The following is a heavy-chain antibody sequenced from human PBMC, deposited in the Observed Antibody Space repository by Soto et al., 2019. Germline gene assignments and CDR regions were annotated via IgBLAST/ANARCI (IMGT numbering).Heavy chain of an antibody. CDR2: IYWDDDK. D-gene: IGHD3-3*01. J-gene: IGHJ4*02. CDR1: GFSLTTSGVG. CDR3: AHRVLRTVFGLVTTTAIYFDF. V-gene: IGHV2-5*02. Sequence: QITLNESGPTQVKPRQTLTLTCTFSGFSLTTSGVGVGWIRQSPGKAPEWLALIYWDDDKRYSPSLKSSLTITKDTSKYQVVLTMADLDPADTATYYCAHRVLRTVFGLVTTTAIYFDFWGQGTPVAVSS.